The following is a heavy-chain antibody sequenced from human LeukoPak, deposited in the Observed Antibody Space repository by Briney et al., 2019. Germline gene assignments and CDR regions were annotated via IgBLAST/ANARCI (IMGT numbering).Heavy chain of an antibody. CDR3: ARGGYDSDFDY. D-gene: IGHD3-3*01. CDR2: IYFTGRT. J-gene: IGHJ4*02. Sequence: KPSETLSLTCTVFGGSISSYYWSWIRLPPGKGLEWIAYIYFTGRTQYNPSLKSRVTISEDTSKNQFSLRLSSVTPADTAVYYCARGGYDSDFDYWGQGTLVTVSS. CDR1: GGSISSYY. V-gene: IGHV4-59*01.